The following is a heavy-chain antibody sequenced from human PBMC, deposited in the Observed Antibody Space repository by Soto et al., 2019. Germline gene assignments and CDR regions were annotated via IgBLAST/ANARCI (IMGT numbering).Heavy chain of an antibody. CDR2: IIDRTNGYAT. Sequence: EVQLVESGGGLVQPGGSLRLSCAASGFSISGSGIHWVRQASGKGLEWVARIIDRTNGYATGYAASVQGRFSISRDASKTRAFLQMNSLNTEGTAVYYCTRVDAPGARAFDIWGQGAMVTVSS. J-gene: IGHJ3*02. CDR3: TRVDAPGARAFDI. CDR1: GFSISGSG. V-gene: IGHV3-73*01. D-gene: IGHD6-6*01.